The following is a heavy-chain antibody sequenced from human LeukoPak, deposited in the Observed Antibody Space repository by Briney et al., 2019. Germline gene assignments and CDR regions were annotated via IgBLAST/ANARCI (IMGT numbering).Heavy chain of an antibody. V-gene: IGHV3-11*01. CDR2: ITNTGNSM. CDR1: GFTFSDSY. J-gene: IGHJ5*02. CDR3: ARGHSVSLLWFGELSGPTNWFDP. D-gene: IGHD3-10*01. Sequence: GGSLRLSCAASGFTFSDSYMTWIRQAPGKGLEWVSYITNTGNSMEYVDSVKGRFTTSRDNSKNSLYLQMNSLRAEDTAVYYCARGHSVSLLWFGELSGPTNWFDPWGQGTLVTVSS.